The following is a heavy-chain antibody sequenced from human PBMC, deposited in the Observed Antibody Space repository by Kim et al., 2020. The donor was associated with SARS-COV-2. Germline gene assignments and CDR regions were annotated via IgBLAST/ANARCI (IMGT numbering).Heavy chain of an antibody. CDR3: ACNSGYVGYYYGVDV. CDR1: GYTFTSYG. CDR2: ISAYNGNT. Sequence: ASVKVSCKASGYTFTSYGISWVRQAPGQGLEWMGWISAYNGNTNYAQKLQGRVTMTTDTSTSTAYMELRSLRSDDTAVYYCACNSGYVGYYYGVDVWGQGTTVTVSS. J-gene: IGHJ6*02. D-gene: IGHD5-12*01. V-gene: IGHV1-18*01.